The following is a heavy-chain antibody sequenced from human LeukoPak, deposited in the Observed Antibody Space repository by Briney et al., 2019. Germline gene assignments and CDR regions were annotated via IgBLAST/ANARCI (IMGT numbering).Heavy chain of an antibody. D-gene: IGHD3-10*01. CDR2: ISSSAGTI. J-gene: IGHJ6*04. Sequence: GGSLRLSCAASGFTFSGYEMNWVRQAPGKGLEWVSYISSSAGTIYYADSVKGRFTISRDNAKNSLYLQMNSLRAEDTAVYYCARDRYYGSGSLYDVWGKGTTVTVPS. V-gene: IGHV3-48*03. CDR1: GFTFSGYE. CDR3: ARDRYYGSGSLYDV.